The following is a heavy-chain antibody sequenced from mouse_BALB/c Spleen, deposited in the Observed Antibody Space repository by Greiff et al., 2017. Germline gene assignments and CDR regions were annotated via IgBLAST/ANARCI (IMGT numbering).Heavy chain of an antibody. V-gene: IGHV1S34*01. CDR3: ARGYYYGSSYDYYAMDY. Sequence: LVKTGASVKISCKASGFSFTGYYMHWVKQSPGKSLEWIGYISCYNGATSYNQKFKGKATFTVDTSSSTAYMQFNSLTSEDSAVYYCARGYYYGSSYDYYAMDYWGQGTSVTVSS. CDR2: ISCYNGAT. J-gene: IGHJ4*01. CDR1: GFSFTGYY. D-gene: IGHD1-1*01.